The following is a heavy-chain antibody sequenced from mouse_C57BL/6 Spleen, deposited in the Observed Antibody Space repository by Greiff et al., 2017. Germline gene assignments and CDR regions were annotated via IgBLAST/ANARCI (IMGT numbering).Heavy chain of an antibody. J-gene: IGHJ2*01. V-gene: IGHV1-82*01. CDR2: IYPGDGDT. Sequence: VKLQESGPELVKPGASVKISCKASGYAFSSSWMNWVKQRPGKGLEWIGRIYPGDGDTNYNGKFKGKATLTADKSSSTAYMQLSSLTSEDSAVYFCARGIITTVVAVDYWGQGTTLTVSS. D-gene: IGHD1-1*01. CDR1: GYAFSSSW. CDR3: ARGIITTVVAVDY.